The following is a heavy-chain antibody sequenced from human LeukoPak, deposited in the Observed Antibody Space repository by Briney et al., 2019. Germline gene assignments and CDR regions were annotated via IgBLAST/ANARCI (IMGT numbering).Heavy chain of an antibody. CDR1: GGSISSGTYY. CDR3: ARADYGEYYFDY. D-gene: IGHD4-17*01. Sequence: SETLSLTCTVSGGSISSGTYYWSWIRQPPGKDLEWIGYIYYSGSTNYNPSLKSRVTISIDTSKNQFSLKLSSVTAADTAVYYCARADYGEYYFDYWGQGTLVTVSS. CDR2: IYYSGST. V-gene: IGHV4-30-4*01. J-gene: IGHJ4*02.